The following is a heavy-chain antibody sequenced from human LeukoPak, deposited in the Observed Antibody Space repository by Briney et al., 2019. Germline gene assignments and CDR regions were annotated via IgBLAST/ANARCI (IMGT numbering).Heavy chain of an antibody. CDR2: ISSNGGST. Sequence: GGSLRLSCAASGFTFSSYAMHWVRQAPGEGLEYVSAISSNGGSTYYANSVKGRFTISRHNSKNTLYLQMGSLRAEDMAVYYCARGRIRADYWGQGTLVTVSS. CDR3: ARGRIRADY. CDR1: GFTFSSYA. V-gene: IGHV3-64*01. J-gene: IGHJ4*02.